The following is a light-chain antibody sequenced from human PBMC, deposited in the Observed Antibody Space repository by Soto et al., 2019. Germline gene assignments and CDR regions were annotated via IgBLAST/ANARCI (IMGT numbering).Light chain of an antibody. V-gene: IGLV6-57*04. CDR1: SGSIASNS. J-gene: IGLJ2*01. CDR3: QSYDTSTVV. CDR2: EGN. Sequence: NFMLTQPHSVSESPGKTVTISCTRSSGSIASNSVQWYQQRPGSAPTTVICEGNQRPSGVPDRFSGSTDGSSNSASLTISGLQTEDEADYYCQSYDTSTVVFGGGTKLTVL.